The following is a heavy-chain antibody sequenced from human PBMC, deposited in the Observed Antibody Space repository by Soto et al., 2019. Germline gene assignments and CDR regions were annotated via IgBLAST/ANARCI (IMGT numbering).Heavy chain of an antibody. D-gene: IGHD3-9*01. CDR1: GYTFTGYY. V-gene: IGHV1-2*04. J-gene: IGHJ4*02. CDR2: INPNSGST. CDR3: ARARYFDFFDY. Sequence: ASVKVSCKASGYTFTGYYMHWVRQAPGQGLEWMGWINPNSGSTNYAQKFQGWVTMTRDTSISTAYMELSRLRSDDTAVYYCARARYFDFFDYWGQGTLVIVSS.